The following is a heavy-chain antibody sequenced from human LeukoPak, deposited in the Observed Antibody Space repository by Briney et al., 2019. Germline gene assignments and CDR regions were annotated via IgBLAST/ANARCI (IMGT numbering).Heavy chain of an antibody. D-gene: IGHD2-2*02. Sequence: GGSLRLSCAASGFTFSSYAMSWVRQAPGKGLEWVSAISGSGGSTYYADSVKGRFTISGDNSKNTLYLQMNSLRAEDTAVYYCEKLSPGYCSSTSCYTSDAFDIWGQGTMVTVSS. J-gene: IGHJ3*02. CDR1: GFTFSSYA. V-gene: IGHV3-23*01. CDR2: ISGSGGST. CDR3: EKLSPGYCSSTSCYTSDAFDI.